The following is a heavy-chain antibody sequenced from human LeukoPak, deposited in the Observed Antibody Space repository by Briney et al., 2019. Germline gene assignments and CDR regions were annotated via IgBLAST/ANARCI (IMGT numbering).Heavy chain of an antibody. CDR3: ARGSAYYDSSGYICDY. CDR2: ISSSRSYI. J-gene: IGHJ4*02. Sequence: GGSLRLSCAASGFTFSSYSMNWVRQAPGKGLEWVSSISSSRSYIYYADSVKGRFTISRDNAKNSLYLQMNSLRAEDTAVYYCARGSAYYDSSGYICDYWGQGTLVTVSS. CDR1: GFTFSSYS. D-gene: IGHD3-22*01. V-gene: IGHV3-21*01.